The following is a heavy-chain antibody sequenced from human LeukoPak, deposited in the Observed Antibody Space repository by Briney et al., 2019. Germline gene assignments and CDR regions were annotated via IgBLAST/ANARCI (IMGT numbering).Heavy chain of an antibody. CDR2: IYSGGST. CDR1: GFTVSSNY. Sequence: PGGSLRLSCAASGFTVSSNYVSWVRQAPGKGREWVSVIYSGGSTYYADSVKGRFTISRDNSKNTLYLQMNSLRAEDTAVYYCAKDLVAVAGPSLDYWGQGTLVTVSS. J-gene: IGHJ4*02. D-gene: IGHD6-19*01. CDR3: AKDLVAVAGPSLDY. V-gene: IGHV3-66*01.